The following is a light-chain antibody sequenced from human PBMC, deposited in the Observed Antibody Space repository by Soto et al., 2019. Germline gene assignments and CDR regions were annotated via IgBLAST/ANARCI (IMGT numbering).Light chain of an antibody. CDR2: GAS. J-gene: IGKJ2*01. Sequence: ETLLTQSPATLSVSPGERATLSCRASQSVRDNLAWYQQKPGQAPRLLIYGASTRATGIPDRFSGSGFGTEFRLPISSLQSEDFAVYYCQQHNDCPPSTLGQGTKLEIK. CDR1: QSVRDN. CDR3: QQHNDCPPST. V-gene: IGKV3-15*01.